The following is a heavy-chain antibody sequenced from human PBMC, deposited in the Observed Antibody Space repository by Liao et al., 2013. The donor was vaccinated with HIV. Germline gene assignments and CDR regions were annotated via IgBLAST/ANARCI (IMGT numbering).Heavy chain of an antibody. CDR3: ARVPVSKSSIPFSYGFDI. D-gene: IGHD6-13*01. V-gene: IGHV4-34*01. J-gene: IGHJ3*02. CDR2: INHSGST. CDR1: GGSFSGYY. Sequence: QVQLQQWGAGLLKPSETLSLTCAVYGGSFSGYYWSWIRQPPGKGLEWIGEINHSGSTNYNPSLKSRVTISVDTSKNQFSLKLSSVNAADTAVYYCARVPVSKSSIPFSYGFDIWGQGTMVTSLQ.